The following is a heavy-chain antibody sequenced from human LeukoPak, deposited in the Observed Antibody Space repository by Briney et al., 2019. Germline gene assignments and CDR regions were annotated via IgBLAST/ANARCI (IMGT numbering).Heavy chain of an antibody. CDR1: GYSFSSYW. CDR3: ARVAAPPNGPFDY. V-gene: IGHV5-51*01. J-gene: IGHJ4*02. Sequence: GESLKISGKSSGYSFSSYWIGWVGQRLGKGLEWMGIVYPGDSDTKASTSFQGQVTTSAATSIRTAYLQWSSLKASDTAMYYGARVAAPPNGPFDYWGKGTLVTVSS. CDR2: VYPGDSDT. D-gene: IGHD6-6*01.